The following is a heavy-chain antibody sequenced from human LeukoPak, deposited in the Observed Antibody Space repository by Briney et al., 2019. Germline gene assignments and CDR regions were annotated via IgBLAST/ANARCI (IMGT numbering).Heavy chain of an antibody. CDR2: ISYDGTYQ. D-gene: IGHD6-19*01. Sequence: GGSLRLSCAASGFTFSSYSMQWVRQAPGKGLEWVAIISYDGTYQFYTDSLKGRFTISRDNSKNTVYLQMNSLRPDDTAVYYCARDYSSGWYSQWDYWGQGTLVTVSS. CDR3: ARDYSSGWYSQWDY. CDR1: GFTFSSYS. J-gene: IGHJ4*02. V-gene: IGHV3-30*03.